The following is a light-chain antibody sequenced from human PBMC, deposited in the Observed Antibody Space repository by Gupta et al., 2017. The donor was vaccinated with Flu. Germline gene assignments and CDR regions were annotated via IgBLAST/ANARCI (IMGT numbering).Light chain of an antibody. CDR3: SSYTSSSTRV. CDR2: EVS. CDR1: SSDVGGYNY. V-gene: IGLV2-14*01. Sequence: QSALTQPASVSGSPGQSITISCTGTSSDVGGYNYVSWYQQHPGKAPKLMIYEVSNRPSGVSNRFSGSKSGNTASLTISGLQAEDEADYYGSSYTSSSTRVFGGG. J-gene: IGLJ3*02.